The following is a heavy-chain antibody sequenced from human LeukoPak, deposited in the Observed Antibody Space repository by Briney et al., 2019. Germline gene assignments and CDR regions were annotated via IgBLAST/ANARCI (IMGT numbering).Heavy chain of an antibody. Sequence: GGSLRLSCVASGFAFETYTMNWVRQAPGKGLEWVSFISSTSSDINYADSVRDRFTISRDNDKNSLFLQMDSLRVEDTAVYYCAKXLFSGYDKYLDSWGQGTLVTVSS. D-gene: IGHD5-12*01. CDR1: GFAFETYT. CDR2: ISSTSSDI. CDR3: AKXLFSGYDKYLDS. V-gene: IGHV3-21*04. J-gene: IGHJ4*02.